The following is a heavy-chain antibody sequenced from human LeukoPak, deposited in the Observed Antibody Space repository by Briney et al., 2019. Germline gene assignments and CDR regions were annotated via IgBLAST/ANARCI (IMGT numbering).Heavy chain of an antibody. CDR2: ISSSSTYK. J-gene: IGHJ5*02. CDR3: ARDRGDFAP. Sequence: PGGSLTLSCTVSGFSFTTNSINWVRQAPGKGLEWVSFISSSSTYKHYADSVKGRFTISRDNAKNSLFLQMNSLRVEDTAVYYCARDRGDFAPWGRGTLVTVSS. CDR1: GFSFTTNS. V-gene: IGHV3-21*01. D-gene: IGHD2-21*02.